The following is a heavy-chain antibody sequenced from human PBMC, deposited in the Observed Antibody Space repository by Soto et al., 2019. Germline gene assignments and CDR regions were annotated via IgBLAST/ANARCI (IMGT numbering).Heavy chain of an antibody. D-gene: IGHD4-17*01. CDR2: IYYSENT. V-gene: IGHV4-39*01. CDR1: GGSISSSSNH. J-gene: IGHJ4*02. CDR3: ATHPPYGPLDH. Sequence: PSETLSLTCTVSGGSISSSSNHWGWIRQPPGKGLEWIGNIYYSENTYYNPSLKSRVTISVDTSKNQFSLRLTSVTAAYTAVYYCATHPPYGPLDHWGQGTLVTVSS.